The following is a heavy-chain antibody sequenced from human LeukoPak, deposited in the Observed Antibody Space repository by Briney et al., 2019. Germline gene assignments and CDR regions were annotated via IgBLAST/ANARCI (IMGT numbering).Heavy chain of an antibody. V-gene: IGHV1-24*01. D-gene: IGHD2-15*01. CDR3: ATATEYCSGGSCYLRWFDP. CDR2: FDPEDGET. J-gene: IGHJ5*02. Sequence: ASVKVSCKVSGYTLTELSMHWVRQAPGKGLEWMGGFDPEDGETIYARKFQGRVTMTEDTSTDTAYMELSSLKSEDTAVYYCATATEYCSGGSCYLRWFDPWGQGTLVTVSS. CDR1: GYTLTELS.